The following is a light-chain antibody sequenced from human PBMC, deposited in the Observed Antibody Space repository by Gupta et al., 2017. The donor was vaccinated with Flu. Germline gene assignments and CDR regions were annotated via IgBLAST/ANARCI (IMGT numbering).Light chain of an antibody. CDR3: KQCQHTPLT. Sequence: APRYSGTSQCRRNKNGYSYLAWYQQKPGQAPQLLIYEASNRATGVPDRFSGSGSGTDFTLKISRVEAEDVGVYYCKQCQHTPLTFGQGTKVEIK. CDR2: EAS. CDR1: QCRRNKNGYSY. V-gene: IGKV2-28*01. J-gene: IGKJ1*01.